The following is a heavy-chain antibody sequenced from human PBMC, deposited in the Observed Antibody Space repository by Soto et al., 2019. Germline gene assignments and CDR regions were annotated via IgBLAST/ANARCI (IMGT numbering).Heavy chain of an antibody. CDR1: GFIFSDFG. D-gene: IGHD5-18*01. Sequence: GGSLRLSCEASGFIFSDFGMHWVRQAPGKGLEWVAVISYDGNNKYYAQSVKGRFTISRDNSMNTLFLNMDSLRPEDTAVYHCVKGDLDTAVVNRPDAFDFWGPGTMVTVSS. J-gene: IGHJ3*01. V-gene: IGHV3-30*18. CDR2: ISYDGNNK. CDR3: VKGDLDTAVVNRPDAFDF.